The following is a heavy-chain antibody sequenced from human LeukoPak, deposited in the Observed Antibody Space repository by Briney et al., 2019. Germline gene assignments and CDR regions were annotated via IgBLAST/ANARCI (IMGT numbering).Heavy chain of an antibody. J-gene: IGHJ4*02. D-gene: IGHD2-2*02. CDR3: AKLPLGYCSSTSCYNLDY. CDR2: IRYDGSNK. V-gene: IGHV3-30*02. CDR1: GFTFSSYG. Sequence: PGGSLRLSCAAPGFTFSSYGMHWVRQAPGKGLEWVAFIRYDGSNKYYADSVKGRFTISRDNSKNTLYLQMNSLRAEDTAVYYCAKLPLGYCSSTSCYNLDYWGQGTLVTVSS.